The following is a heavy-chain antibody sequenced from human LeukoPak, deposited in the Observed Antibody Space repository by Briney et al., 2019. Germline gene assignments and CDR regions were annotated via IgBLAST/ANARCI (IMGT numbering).Heavy chain of an antibody. CDR2: ISGSGGST. D-gene: IGHD3-22*01. J-gene: IGHJ4*02. CDR1: GFTFSTYA. V-gene: IGHV3-23*01. CDR3: AKSLQRWLLYSRTLDF. Sequence: GGSLRLSCAASGFTFSTYAMSWVRQAPGKGLEWVSAISGSGGSTYYADSVKGRFTISRDNSKNTLYLEMNSLRAEDTALYYCAKSLQRWLLYSRTLDFWGQGTLVTVSS.